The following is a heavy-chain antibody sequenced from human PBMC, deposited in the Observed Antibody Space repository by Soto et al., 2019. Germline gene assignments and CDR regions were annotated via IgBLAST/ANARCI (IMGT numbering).Heavy chain of an antibody. J-gene: IGHJ6*02. V-gene: IGHV4-30-2*01. CDR3: ARYDYYYGMDV. Sequence: QLQLQESGSGLVKPSQTLSLTCAVSGGSISSGGYSWSWIRQPPGKGLEWIGYIYHSGSTYYNPSLKSRVTISVDSSKNQFSLKLSSVTAAATAVYYCARYDYYYGMDVWGQGTTVTVSS. CDR2: IYHSGST. CDR1: GGSISSGGYS.